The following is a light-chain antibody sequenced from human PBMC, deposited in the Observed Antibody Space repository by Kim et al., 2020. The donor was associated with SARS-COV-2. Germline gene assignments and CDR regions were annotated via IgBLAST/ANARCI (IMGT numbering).Light chain of an antibody. V-gene: IGLV6-57*03. Sequence: GTTITISCTRGDGRIDDNYVQWYQQRPGGVPTTVIYEDDQRPSGVSDRFSGSIDNSSNSASLTISGLRTEDEADYYCQSYNRDNVIFGGGTQLTVL. J-gene: IGLJ2*01. CDR1: DGRIDDNY. CDR2: EDD. CDR3: QSYNRDNVI.